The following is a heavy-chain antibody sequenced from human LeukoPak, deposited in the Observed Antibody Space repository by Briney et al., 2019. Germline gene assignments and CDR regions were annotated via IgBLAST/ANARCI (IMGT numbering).Heavy chain of an antibody. CDR1: GYTFTGYY. CDR3: ARIPIVVVPAAQGDNWFDP. D-gene: IGHD2-2*01. J-gene: IGHJ5*02. Sequence: ASVKVSCKASGYTFTGYYMHWVRQATRQGLEWMGWINPNSGGTNYAQKFQGRVTMTRDTSISTAYMELRRLRSDDTAVYYCARIPIVVVPAAQGDNWFDPWGQGTLVTVSS. V-gene: IGHV1-2*02. CDR2: INPNSGGT.